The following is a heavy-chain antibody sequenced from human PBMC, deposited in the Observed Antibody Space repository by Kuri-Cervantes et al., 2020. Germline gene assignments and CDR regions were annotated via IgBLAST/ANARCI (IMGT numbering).Heavy chain of an antibody. Sequence: GGSLRLSCAASGFTFSSYAMHWVRQAPGKGLEWVAVISYDGSNKYYADSVKGRFTISRDNSKNTLYLQMNSLRAEDTAVYYCARDDITMVRGVIITIYGMDVWGQGTTVTVSS. J-gene: IGHJ6*02. CDR3: ARDDITMVRGVIITIYGMDV. V-gene: IGHV3-30-3*01. D-gene: IGHD3-10*01. CDR2: ISYDGSNK. CDR1: GFTFSSYA.